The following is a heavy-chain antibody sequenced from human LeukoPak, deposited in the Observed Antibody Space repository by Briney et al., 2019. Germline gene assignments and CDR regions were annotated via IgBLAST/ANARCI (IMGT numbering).Heavy chain of an antibody. CDR2: IKSKTDGGTL. Sequence: GGSLRLSCAASGFSFSDSYMSWVRQAPGEGLEWVGRIKSKTDGGTLDYAAPVKGRFTISRDDSKNTLYLQMNSLKTEDTAVYFCTTGYHFDTSGYYYSDYWGQGTLVTVSS. V-gene: IGHV3-15*01. D-gene: IGHD3-22*01. CDR1: GFSFSDSY. J-gene: IGHJ4*02. CDR3: TTGYHFDTSGYYYSDY.